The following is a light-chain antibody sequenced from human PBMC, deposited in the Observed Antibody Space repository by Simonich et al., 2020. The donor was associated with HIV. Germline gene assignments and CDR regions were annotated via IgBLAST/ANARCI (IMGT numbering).Light chain of an antibody. CDR2: KAS. CDR3: QHYNSYLYT. V-gene: IGKV1-5*03. Sequence: DIQMTQSPSTLSASVGDRVTITCRASQSISSWLAWYQQKPGKAPKLLIYKASSLQSGVPSRFSGSASGTEFTLTISSLQPDDFATYYCQHYNSYLYTFGQGTKLEI. CDR1: QSISSW. J-gene: IGKJ2*01.